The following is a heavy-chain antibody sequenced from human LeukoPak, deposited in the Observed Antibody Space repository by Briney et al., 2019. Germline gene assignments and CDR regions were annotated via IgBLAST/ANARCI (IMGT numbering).Heavy chain of an antibody. J-gene: IGHJ6*02. CDR1: GASIFTYY. CDR3: TRHDVGPVIGHGMAV. Sequence: SETLSLTCTVSGASIFTYYWSWIRQPPGRGLEWIGYISPTGYTIYTPSLKSRVTISRDTSENQFSLILSSVTAADTAVYYCTRHDVGPVIGHGMAVWGQGTTVTVSS. D-gene: IGHD3-10*01. V-gene: IGHV4-59*08. CDR2: ISPTGYT.